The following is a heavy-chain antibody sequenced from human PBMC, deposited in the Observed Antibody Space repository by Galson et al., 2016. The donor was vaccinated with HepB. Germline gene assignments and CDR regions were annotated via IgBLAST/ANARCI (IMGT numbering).Heavy chain of an antibody. CDR1: GFTLSSYA. CDR3: ARDSSGWYGIFDY. CDR2: ISYDGSNK. J-gene: IGHJ4*02. V-gene: IGHV3-30*04. D-gene: IGHD6-19*01. Sequence: SLRLSCAASGFTLSSYAMHWVRQAPGKGLEWVAVISYDGSNKYYADSVKGRFTISRDNSKNTLYLQMNSLRAEDTAVYYCARDSSGWYGIFDYWGQGTLVTVSS.